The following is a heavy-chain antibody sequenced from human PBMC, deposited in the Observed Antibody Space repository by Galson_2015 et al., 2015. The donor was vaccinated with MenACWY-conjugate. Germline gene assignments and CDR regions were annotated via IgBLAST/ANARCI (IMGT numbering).Heavy chain of an antibody. J-gene: IGHJ3*02. CDR2: IDWRDNK. CDR3: ARMHIVLDATDAFDI. CDR1: GFSLSTYEMC. Sequence: PALVKPTQTLTLTCTFSGFSLSTYEMCIYWVRQPPGKALEWLACIDWRDNKYYTTSLKTRLTISKDTSTNQVVLTMTNVDPVDTATYYCARMHIVLDATDAFDIWGQGTMVTVSS. D-gene: IGHD3-22*01. V-gene: IGHV2-70*11.